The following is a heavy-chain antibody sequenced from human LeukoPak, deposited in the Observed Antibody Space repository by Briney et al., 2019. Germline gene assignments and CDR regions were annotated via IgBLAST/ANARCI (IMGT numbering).Heavy chain of an antibody. Sequence: PGGSLRLSCAASGFTFSNAWMNWVRQAPGKGLEWVGRIKSKTDGGTTDYAAPVKGRFTISRDDSKNTVYLLMNSLKTEDTAAYYCNARRDYYDSSGFDYWGQGTLVTVSS. CDR2: IKSKTDGGTT. V-gene: IGHV3-15*01. J-gene: IGHJ4*02. CDR3: NARRDYYDSSGFDY. CDR1: GFTFSNAW. D-gene: IGHD3-22*01.